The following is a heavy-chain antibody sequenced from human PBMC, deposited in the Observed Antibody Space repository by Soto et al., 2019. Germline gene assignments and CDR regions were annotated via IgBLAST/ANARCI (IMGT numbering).Heavy chain of an antibody. V-gene: IGHV4-30-2*01. CDR2: IYHSGSI. J-gene: IGHJ4*02. CDR1: GGSISSGGYS. CDR3: ARVPDY. Sequence: QLQLQESGSGLVKPSQTLSLTCAVSGGSISSGGYSWSWIRQPPGKGLEWIGYIYHSGSIYYNPSLMRRVTISVDSAKNQFSLKLSSVIAADTVVYYCARVPDYWGQGTLVNVSS.